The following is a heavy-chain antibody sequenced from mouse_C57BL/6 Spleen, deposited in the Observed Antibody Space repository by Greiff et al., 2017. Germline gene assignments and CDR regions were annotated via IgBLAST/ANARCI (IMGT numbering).Heavy chain of an antibody. CDR1: GYTFTSYW. CDR3: ARGDSSGYVGYYAMDY. V-gene: IGHV1-55*01. CDR2: IYPGSGST. Sequence: QVQLQQPGAELVKPGASVKMSCKASGYTFTSYWITWVKQRPGQGLEWIGDIYPGSGSTNYNEKFKSKATLTVDTSSSTAYMQLSSLTSEDSAVYYCARGDSSGYVGYYAMDYWGQGTSVTVSS. D-gene: IGHD3-2*02. J-gene: IGHJ4*01.